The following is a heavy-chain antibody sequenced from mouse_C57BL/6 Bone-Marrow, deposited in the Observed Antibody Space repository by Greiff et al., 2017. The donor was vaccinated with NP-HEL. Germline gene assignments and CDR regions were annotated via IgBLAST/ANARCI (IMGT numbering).Heavy chain of an antibody. J-gene: IGHJ4*01. Sequence: VQLQQPGAELVKPGASVKLSCKASGYTFTSYWMQWVKQRPGQGLEWIGEIDPSDSYTNYNQKFKGKATLTVDTSSSTAYMQLSSLTSEDAAVYYCARSSCDETDYAMDYWGQGTSVTVSS. CDR1: GYTFTSYW. V-gene: IGHV1-50*01. CDR3: ARSSCDETDYAMDY. D-gene: IGHD1-1*01. CDR2: IDPSDSYT.